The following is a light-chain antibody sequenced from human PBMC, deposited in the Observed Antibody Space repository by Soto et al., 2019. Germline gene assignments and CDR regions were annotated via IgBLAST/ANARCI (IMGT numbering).Light chain of an antibody. J-gene: IGKJ2*01. Sequence: EIVLTQSPGTLSLPPGERATLSCRASRSVSSSYLAWYQQKPGQAPRLLIYGASSRATGIPDRFSGSGSGTDFTLTISRLEPEDFAVYYCQQYGSSPPDTFGQGTKLEIK. CDR1: RSVSSSY. CDR3: QQYGSSPPDT. V-gene: IGKV3-20*01. CDR2: GAS.